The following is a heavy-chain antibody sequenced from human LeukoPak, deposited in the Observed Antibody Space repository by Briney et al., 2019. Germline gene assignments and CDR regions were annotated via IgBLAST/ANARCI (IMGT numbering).Heavy chain of an antibody. CDR2: TSYDGSNK. J-gene: IGHJ4*02. V-gene: IGHV3-30*18. Sequence: GGSLRLSCAASGFTFSSYGMHWVRQAPGKGLEWVAVTSYDGSNKYYADSVKGRFTISRDNSKNTLYLQMNSLRAEDTAVYYCAKDRGSGWPDFDYWGQGTLVTVSS. CDR1: GFTFSSYG. CDR3: AKDRGSGWPDFDY. D-gene: IGHD6-19*01.